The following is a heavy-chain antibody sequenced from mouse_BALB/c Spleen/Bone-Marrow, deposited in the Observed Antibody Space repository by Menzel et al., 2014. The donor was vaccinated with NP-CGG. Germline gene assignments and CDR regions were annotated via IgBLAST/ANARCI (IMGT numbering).Heavy chain of an antibody. CDR1: GFDFSRYW. D-gene: IGHD1-2*01. J-gene: IGHJ1*01. V-gene: IGHV4-1*02. CDR3: ARPGYCGYQDV. CDR2: INPDSSTI. Sequence: EVQRVESGGGLVQPGGSLKLSCAASGFDFSRYWMTWVRQAPGKGLEWIGEINPDSSTINYTPSLKDKFIISRDNAKNALYLQMSKVRSEDTALYYGARPGYCGYQDVGGAGTTVTVSS.